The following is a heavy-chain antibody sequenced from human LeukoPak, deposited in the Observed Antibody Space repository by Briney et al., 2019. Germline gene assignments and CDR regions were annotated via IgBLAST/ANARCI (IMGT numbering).Heavy chain of an antibody. J-gene: IGHJ5*02. CDR1: GITFGNNW. V-gene: IGHV3-74*01. CDR2: INSDGGGA. CDR3: ARDVPHNWFDT. Sequence: GGSLRLSCAASGITFGNNWMHWVRQGPGKGLVWISRINSDGGGAIYADSVKGRFTVSRDNAKNTLYLQMNSLRAEDTAVYYCARDVPHNWFDTWGQGTLITVSS.